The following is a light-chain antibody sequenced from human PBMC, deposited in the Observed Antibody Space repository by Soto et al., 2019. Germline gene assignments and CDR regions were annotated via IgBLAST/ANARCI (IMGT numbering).Light chain of an antibody. V-gene: IGKV1-17*01. CDR1: QGISNL. CDR3: LQHNTHPYT. J-gene: IGKJ2*01. CDR2: AAS. Sequence: DIQMPQSPSSLSASVGDRVTITCRASQGISNLLGWFQHKPGKAPKRLIYAASSLQGGVPSRCSGSGSGTEFTHTIAGLQPEDFVVYYCLQHNTHPYTFGRGTKLEIK.